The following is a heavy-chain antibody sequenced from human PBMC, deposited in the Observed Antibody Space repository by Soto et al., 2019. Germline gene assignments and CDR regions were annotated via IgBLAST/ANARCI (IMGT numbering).Heavy chain of an antibody. Sequence: SETLSLTCTVCGGCISSSRYYWGWIRQPPGKGLEWIGSIYYSGSTYYNPSLKSRVIISVDTSKNQFSLKLRSVTAADTAVYYCASYPSAAAVFDYWGQAPLVTLSS. CDR2: IYYSGST. D-gene: IGHD6-13*01. CDR3: ASYPSAAAVFDY. V-gene: IGHV4-39*01. CDR1: GGCISSSRYY. J-gene: IGHJ4*02.